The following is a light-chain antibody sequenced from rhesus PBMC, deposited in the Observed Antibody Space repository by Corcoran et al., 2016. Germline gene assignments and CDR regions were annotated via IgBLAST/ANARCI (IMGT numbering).Light chain of an antibody. J-gene: IGKJ3*01. CDR1: QGLRDW. Sequence: DIQMTQSPSPLSAFVGDRVTITCRATQGLRDWVAWYQHTPGKAPKLLIYRASNLETGVPSRFSGSGSGTAFTLTITSLQPDDIATYYCQQHEISPFTFGPVTKLDIK. V-gene: IGKV1-69*01. CDR3: QQHEISPFT. CDR2: RAS.